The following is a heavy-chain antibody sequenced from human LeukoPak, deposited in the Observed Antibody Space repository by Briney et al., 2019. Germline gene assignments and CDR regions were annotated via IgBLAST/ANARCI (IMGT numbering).Heavy chain of an antibody. Sequence: GGSLRLSCAASGFTFSSSSMNWVRQAPGKGLEWVSYISSSGSTIYYADSVKGRFTISRDNAKNSLYLQMNSLRAEDTAVYYCVSGSYPLDYFDYWGQGTLVTVSS. CDR3: VSGSYPLDYFDY. CDR1: GFTFSSSS. V-gene: IGHV3-48*03. CDR2: ISSSGSTI. J-gene: IGHJ4*02. D-gene: IGHD1-26*01.